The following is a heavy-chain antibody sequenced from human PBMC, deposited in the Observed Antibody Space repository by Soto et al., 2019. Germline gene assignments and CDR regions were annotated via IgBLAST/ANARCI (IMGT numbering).Heavy chain of an antibody. CDR1: GGSISGSS. Sequence: QVQLQESGPGLVTPSETLSLTCPVSGGSISGSSWSWIRQPPGKGMGWIGYFYYSGSTNYNPSLKRRVTISVDTSKRQFSLELRSVISAYTTVYYCARCYCSSTRCAVYFGSWGQGTLVTVSS. V-gene: IGHV4-59*08. J-gene: IGHJ4*02. CDR3: ARCYCSSTRCAVYFGS. D-gene: IGHD2-2*01. CDR2: FYYSGST.